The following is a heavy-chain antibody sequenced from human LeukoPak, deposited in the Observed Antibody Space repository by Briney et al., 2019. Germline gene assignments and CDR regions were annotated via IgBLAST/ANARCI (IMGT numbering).Heavy chain of an antibody. J-gene: IGHJ4*02. Sequence: GGSLRLSCAASGFTFSSYSMTWVRQAPGKGLEWVSYISSSSSTIYYADSVKGRFTISRDNAKNSLYLQMNSLRAEDTAAYYCARGCGSSWYGGWGQGTLVTVSS. CDR1: GFTFSSYS. CDR3: ARGCGSSWYGG. D-gene: IGHD6-13*01. CDR2: ISSSSSTI. V-gene: IGHV3-48*04.